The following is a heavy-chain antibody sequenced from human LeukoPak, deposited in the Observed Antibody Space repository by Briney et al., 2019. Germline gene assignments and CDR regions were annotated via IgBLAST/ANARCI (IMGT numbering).Heavy chain of an antibody. CDR2: ISAYNGNT. D-gene: IGHD6-13*01. CDR3: ASGGIAAAGTYYYGMDV. CDR1: GYTFTSYG. Sequence: ASVKVSCKASGYTFTSYGISWARQAPGQGLEWMGWISAYNGNTNYAQKLQGRVTMTTDTSTSTAYMELRSLRSDDTAVYYCASGGIAAAGTYYYGMDVWGQGTTVTVSS. J-gene: IGHJ6*02. V-gene: IGHV1-18*01.